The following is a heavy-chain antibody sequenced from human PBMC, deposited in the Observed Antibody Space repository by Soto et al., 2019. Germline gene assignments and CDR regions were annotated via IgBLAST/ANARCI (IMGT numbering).Heavy chain of an antibody. CDR1: GFSFRDYF. V-gene: IGHV3-11*01. Sequence: GESLKISCAASGFSFRDYFMSWLRQAPGKGLEWVSYIGPYGNSIYYADSVKGRFTISRDDATKSLHLHMNSLRTDDTAVYYCARDDHTYGVYWGQRTPVTVSS. CDR3: ARDDHTYGVY. CDR2: IGPYGNSI. D-gene: IGHD2-21*01. J-gene: IGHJ4*02.